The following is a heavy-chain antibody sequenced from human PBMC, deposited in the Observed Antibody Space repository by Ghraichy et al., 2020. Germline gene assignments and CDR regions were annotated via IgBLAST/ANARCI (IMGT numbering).Heavy chain of an antibody. CDR1: GYTFTSYG. CDR3: ARVKRIFGVVMPPSMDV. J-gene: IGHJ6*02. Sequence: ASVKVSCKASGYTFTSYGISWVRQAPGQGLEWMGWISAYNGNTNYAQKLQGRVTMTTDTSTSTAYMELRSLRSDDTAVYYCARVKRIFGVVMPPSMDVWGQGTTVTVSS. D-gene: IGHD3-3*01. CDR2: ISAYNGNT. V-gene: IGHV1-18*04.